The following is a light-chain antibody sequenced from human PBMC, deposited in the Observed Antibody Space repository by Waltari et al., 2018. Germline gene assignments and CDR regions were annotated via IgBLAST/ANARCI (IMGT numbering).Light chain of an antibody. CDR3: QQYNDWYS. J-gene: IGKJ2*03. Sequence: EKVMTQSPATLSVSPGEVVTLSCRASQSGSSNVAWYQHRPGQAPRLLIYDASSRASGVPARFSGSWSGTEFTLTISGLQSEDGALYYCQQYNDWYSFGQGTKLEIK. CDR2: DAS. CDR1: QSGSSN. V-gene: IGKV3-15*01.